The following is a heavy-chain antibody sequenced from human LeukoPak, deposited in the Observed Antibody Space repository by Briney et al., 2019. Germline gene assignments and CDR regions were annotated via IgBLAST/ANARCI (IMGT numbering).Heavy chain of an antibody. D-gene: IGHD3-9*01. CDR2: INPNSGGT. J-gene: IGHJ6*03. CDR3: ARAGGSHYDILTGPTSYYMDV. CDR1: GGTFSSYA. Sequence: ASVKVSCKASGGTFSSYATSWVRQAPGQGLEWMGWINPNSGGTNYAQKFQGRVTMTRDTSISTAYMELSRLRSDDTAVYYCARAGGSHYDILTGPTSYYMDVWGKGTTVTVSS. V-gene: IGHV1-2*02.